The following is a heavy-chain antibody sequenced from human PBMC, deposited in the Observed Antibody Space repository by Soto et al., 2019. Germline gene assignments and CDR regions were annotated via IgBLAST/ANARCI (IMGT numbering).Heavy chain of an antibody. V-gene: IGHV4-31*03. CDR3: ARGGPVSVSPAWQLLGYFDY. CDR1: GGSISRGAYF. CDR2: ISYTGAT. D-gene: IGHD2-15*01. Sequence: QVHLQESGPGQERPSQTLSLSCSVSGGSISRGAYFWTWIRQFPGKGLEWIAYISYTGATYYNPSLKSRVTILADTSKNQFSLKLNSVTSADTAVYYCARGGPVSVSPAWQLLGYFDYWGQGTLVTVSS. J-gene: IGHJ4*02.